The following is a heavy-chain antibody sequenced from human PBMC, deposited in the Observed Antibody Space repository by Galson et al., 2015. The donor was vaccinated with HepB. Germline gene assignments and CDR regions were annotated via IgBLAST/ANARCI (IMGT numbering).Heavy chain of an antibody. J-gene: IGHJ6*02. CDR1: GDSVSNNNAA. CDR3: TKSLALARGMGV. Sequence: CAISGDSVSNNNAAWNWIRQSPSRGLEWLGRTYYRSKWTNDYAPSVKSRIIINPDTSKNQFSLQLDSVTPEGTAVYYCTKSLALARGMGVWGQGTTVTVSS. D-gene: IGHD1-1*01. CDR2: TYYRSKWTN. V-gene: IGHV6-1*01.